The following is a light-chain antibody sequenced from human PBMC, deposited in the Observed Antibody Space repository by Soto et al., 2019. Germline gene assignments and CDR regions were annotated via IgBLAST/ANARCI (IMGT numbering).Light chain of an antibody. CDR3: QQYGSSPIT. V-gene: IGKV3-20*01. CDR1: QSVSSNY. J-gene: IGKJ5*01. CDR2: GAS. Sequence: EIVLTQSPGTPSLSPGERATLSCRASQSVSSNYLAWYQQKPGQAPRLLIYGASSRATGIPDRFSGSGSGTDFTVTISGLEPEDFAVYYCQQYGSSPITFGQGTRLEIK.